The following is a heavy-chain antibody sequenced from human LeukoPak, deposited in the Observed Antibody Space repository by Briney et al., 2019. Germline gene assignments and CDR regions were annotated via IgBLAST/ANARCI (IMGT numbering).Heavy chain of an antibody. Sequence: SETLSLTCTVSGGSISSYYWSWIRQPAGKGLEWIGRIYTSGNTNYSPSVKSRVTMSVDTSKNQFSLELSSVTAAGTAVYSCAREYSNSPASSRYFDYWGQGTLVTVSS. CDR3: AREYSNSPASSRYFDY. CDR1: GGSISSYY. D-gene: IGHD6-6*01. J-gene: IGHJ4*02. V-gene: IGHV4-4*07. CDR2: IYTSGNT.